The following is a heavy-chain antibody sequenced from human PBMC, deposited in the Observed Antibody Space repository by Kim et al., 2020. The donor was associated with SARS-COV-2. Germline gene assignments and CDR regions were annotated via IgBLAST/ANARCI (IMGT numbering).Heavy chain of an antibody. Sequence: ASVKVSCKASGYTFTSYYMHWVRQAPGQGLEWMGIINPSGGSTSYAQKFQGRVTMTRDTSTSTVYMELSSLRSEDTAVYYCASMRTYGSGSHPQYYYYYGMDVWGQGTTVTVSS. D-gene: IGHD3-10*01. V-gene: IGHV1-46*01. J-gene: IGHJ6*02. CDR3: ASMRTYGSGSHPQYYYYYGMDV. CDR2: INPSGGST. CDR1: GYTFTSYY.